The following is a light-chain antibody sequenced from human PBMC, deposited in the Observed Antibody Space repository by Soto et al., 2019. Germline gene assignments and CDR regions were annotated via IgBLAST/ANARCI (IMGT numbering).Light chain of an antibody. J-gene: IGKJ1*01. CDR2: KAS. CDR1: QTISSW. CDR3: QHYNSYSEA. V-gene: IGKV1-5*03. Sequence: DIQMTQSPSTLSGSVGDRVTITFRASQTISSWLAWYQQKPGKAPKLLIYKASTLKSGVPSRFSGSGSGTEFTLTISSLQPDDFATYYCQHYNSYSEAFGPGTKVDI.